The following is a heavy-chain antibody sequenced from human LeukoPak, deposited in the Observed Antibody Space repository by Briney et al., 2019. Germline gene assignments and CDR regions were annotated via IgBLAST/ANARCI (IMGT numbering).Heavy chain of an antibody. Sequence: GGSLRLSCAASGFTFSGSAMHWVRQASGKGLEWVGRIRSKANSDATAYAASVKGRFTISRDDSKNTAYLQMNSLKTEDTAVYYCTTRNLYSSSWYLDYWGQGTLVTVSS. CDR3: TTRNLYSSSWYLDY. V-gene: IGHV3-73*01. CDR2: IRSKANSDAT. J-gene: IGHJ4*02. CDR1: GFTFSGSA. D-gene: IGHD6-13*01.